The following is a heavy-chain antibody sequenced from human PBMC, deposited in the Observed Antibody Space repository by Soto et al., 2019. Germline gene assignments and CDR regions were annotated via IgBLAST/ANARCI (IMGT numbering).Heavy chain of an antibody. D-gene: IGHD2-8*01. CDR2: IYYSGST. J-gene: IGHJ4*02. CDR1: WCSINSYY. CDR3: ARVYAYYFDY. Sequence: PSETLSLTRTVPWCSINSYYWRWIRQPPGKGLEWIGYIYYSGSTNYNPSLKSRVTISVDTSKNQFSLKLSSVTAADTAVYYCARVYAYYFDYWGQGTLVTAPQ. V-gene: IGHV4-59*01.